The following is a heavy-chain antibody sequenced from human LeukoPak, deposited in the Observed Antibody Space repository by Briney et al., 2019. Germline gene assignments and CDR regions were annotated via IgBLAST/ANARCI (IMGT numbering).Heavy chain of an antibody. Sequence: GGSLRLSCAASGFTFSSYAMPWVRQAPGKGLEWVAVISYDGSNKYYADSVKGRFTISRDNSKNTLYLQMNSLRAEDTAVYYCARGGQWLVFFELNWFDPWGQGTLVTVSS. V-gene: IGHV3-30-3*01. J-gene: IGHJ5*02. D-gene: IGHD6-19*01. CDR1: GFTFSSYA. CDR2: ISYDGSNK. CDR3: ARGGQWLVFFELNWFDP.